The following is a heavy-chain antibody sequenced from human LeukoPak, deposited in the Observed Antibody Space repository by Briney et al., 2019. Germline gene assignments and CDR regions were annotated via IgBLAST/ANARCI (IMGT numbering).Heavy chain of an antibody. J-gene: IGHJ4*02. CDR2: INPSGGST. Sequence: ASVKVSCKTSGYTFTGYCMHWVRQAPGQGLEWMGIINPSGGSTSYAQKFQGRVTMTRDTSTSTVYMELSSLRSDDTAVYYCARDVDTAMVLNYWGQGTLVTVSS. V-gene: IGHV1-46*01. CDR1: GYTFTGYC. D-gene: IGHD5-18*01. CDR3: ARDVDTAMVLNY.